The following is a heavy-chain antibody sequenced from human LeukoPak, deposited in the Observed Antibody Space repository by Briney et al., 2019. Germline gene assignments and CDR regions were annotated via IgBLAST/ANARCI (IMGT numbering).Heavy chain of an antibody. CDR3: ARGLYYFDY. CDR1: GGSFSGYY. V-gene: IGHV4-34*01. Sequence: PSETLSLTCAVYGGSFSGYYWSWIRQPPGKGLEWIGEINHSGSTNYNPSLKSRVTISVDTSKSQFSLKLSSVTAADTAVYYCARGLYYFDYWGQGTLVTVSS. J-gene: IGHJ4*02. CDR2: INHSGST.